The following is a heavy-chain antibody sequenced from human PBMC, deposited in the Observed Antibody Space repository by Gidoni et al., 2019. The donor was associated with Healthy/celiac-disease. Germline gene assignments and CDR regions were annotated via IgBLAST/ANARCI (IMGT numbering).Heavy chain of an antibody. CDR2: INCNAGRTAYAGST. Sequence: EVQLVESGGGVVRPGGSLRLSCAASGFTFDDYDMSWVRQAPGKWLEWVSGINCNAGRTAYAGSTAYADSVKCRFNISRDNAKHALYLQMNSLRAEDTALYHCARVNSWGSSSPYDYWGQGTLVTVSS. J-gene: IGHJ4*02. D-gene: IGHD6-13*01. CDR1: GFTFDDYD. CDR3: ARVNSWGSSSPYDY. V-gene: IGHV3-20*01.